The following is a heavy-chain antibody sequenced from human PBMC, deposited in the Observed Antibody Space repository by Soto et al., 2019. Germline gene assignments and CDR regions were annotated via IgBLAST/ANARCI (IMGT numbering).Heavy chain of an antibody. CDR2: INHSGST. J-gene: IGHJ5*02. CDR3: ARKRKEVDH. Sequence: QVQLQQWGAGPLKPSETLTLTCAVYGGSFSGYYWSWIRQPPGKGLEWIGEINHSGSTNYNPSLKSRVTISVDTSKNQFSLKLSSVTAADTAVYYCARKRKEVDHWGQGTLVTVSS. CDR1: GGSFSGYY. V-gene: IGHV4-34*01.